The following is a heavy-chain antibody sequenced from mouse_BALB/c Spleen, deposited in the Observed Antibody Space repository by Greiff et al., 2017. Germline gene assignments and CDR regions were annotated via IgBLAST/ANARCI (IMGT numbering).Heavy chain of an antibody. CDR2: ISSGSSNI. CDR1: GFTFSSFG. V-gene: IGHV5-17*02. Sequence: EVQLVESGGGLVQPGGSRKLSCAASGFTFSSFGMHWVRQAPEKGLEWVAYISSGSSNIYYADTVKGRFTITRDNPKNTLFLQMTSLRSEDSAMYYCTRDRYDAAIAYWGQGTSVTVSS. CDR3: TRDRYDAAIAY. D-gene: IGHD2-14*01. J-gene: IGHJ4*01.